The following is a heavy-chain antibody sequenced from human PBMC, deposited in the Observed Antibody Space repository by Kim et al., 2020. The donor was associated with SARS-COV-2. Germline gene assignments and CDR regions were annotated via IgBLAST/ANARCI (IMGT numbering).Heavy chain of an antibody. CDR3: AKTWGFAAPGAPEY. J-gene: IGHJ4*02. CDR2: ISGTGSST. V-gene: IGHV3-23*01. D-gene: IGHD2-2*01. Sequence: GGSLRLSCAASGFLFRSYAMTWVRQAPGKGLEWVSAISGTGSSTLYADSVKGRFTISRDNSKNTLYLQMNSLRGEDTAVYYCAKTWGFAAPGAPEYWGQG. CDR1: GFLFRSYA.